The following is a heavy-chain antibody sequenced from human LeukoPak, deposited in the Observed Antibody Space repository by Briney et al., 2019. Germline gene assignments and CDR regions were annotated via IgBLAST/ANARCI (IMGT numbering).Heavy chain of an antibody. CDR3: ARAGRITIFGVVSSRRVNWFDP. V-gene: IGHV4-34*01. CDR1: GGSFSGYY. J-gene: IGHJ5*02. CDR2: INHSGST. Sequence: SETLSLTCAVYGGSFSGYYWSWIRQPPGQGLEWIGEINHSGSTNYNPSLKSRVTISVDTSKNQFSLKLSSVTAADTAVYYCARAGRITIFGVVSSRRVNWFDPWGQGTLVTVSS. D-gene: IGHD3-3*01.